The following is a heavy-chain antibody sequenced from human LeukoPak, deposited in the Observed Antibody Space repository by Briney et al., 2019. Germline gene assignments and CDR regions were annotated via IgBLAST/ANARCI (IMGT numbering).Heavy chain of an antibody. J-gene: IGHJ4*02. D-gene: IGHD6-19*01. CDR3: ARDAVAGTIHFDY. Sequence: SVTVSCKASGGTFSSYAISWVRQAPGQGLEWMGGIIPIFGTANYAQKFQGRVTITADESTSTAYMELSSLRSEDTAVYYCARDAVAGTIHFDYWGQGTLVTVSS. CDR2: IIPIFGTA. CDR1: GGTFSSYA. V-gene: IGHV1-69*13.